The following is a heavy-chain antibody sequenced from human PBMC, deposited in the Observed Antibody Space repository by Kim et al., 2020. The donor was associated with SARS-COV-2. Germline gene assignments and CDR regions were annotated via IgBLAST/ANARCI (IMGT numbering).Heavy chain of an antibody. D-gene: IGHD3-16*01. J-gene: IGHJ5*02. CDR2: INAGNGNT. CDR3: ARYSPDSVGGGFDP. Sequence: ASVKVSCKASGYTFTSYAMHWVRQAPGQRLEWMGWINAGNGNTKYSQKFQGRVTITRDTSASTAYMELSSLRSEDTAVYYCARYSPDSVGGGFDPWGQGTLVTVSS. V-gene: IGHV1-3*01. CDR1: GYTFTSYA.